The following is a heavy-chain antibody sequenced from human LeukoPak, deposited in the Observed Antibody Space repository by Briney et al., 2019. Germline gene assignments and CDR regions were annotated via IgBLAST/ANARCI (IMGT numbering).Heavy chain of an antibody. CDR2: MNPNSGNT. CDR3: ARVLRYFDWLPNTYYYYYMDV. CDR1: GYTFTSYD. Sequence: ASVKVSCKASGYTFTSYDINWVRQATGQGLEWMGWMNPNSGNTGYAQKFQGRVTMTRNTSISTAYMELSSLRSEDTAVYYCARVLRYFDWLPNTYYYYYMDVWGKGTTVTISS. D-gene: IGHD3-9*01. V-gene: IGHV1-8*01. J-gene: IGHJ6*03.